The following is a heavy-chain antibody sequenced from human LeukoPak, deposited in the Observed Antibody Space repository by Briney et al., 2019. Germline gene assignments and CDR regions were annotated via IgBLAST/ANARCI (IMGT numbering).Heavy chain of an antibody. D-gene: IGHD6-19*01. Sequence: GGSLRLSCAASGFTFSSYAMSWVRQAPGKGLEWVSAISGSGGSTYYADSVEGRFTISRDNSKNTLYLQMNSLRAEDTAVYYCAKVGYSSGWYGEYYFDYWGQGNLVTVSS. V-gene: IGHV3-23*01. CDR2: ISGSGGST. CDR3: AKVGYSSGWYGEYYFDY. CDR1: GFTFSSYA. J-gene: IGHJ4*02.